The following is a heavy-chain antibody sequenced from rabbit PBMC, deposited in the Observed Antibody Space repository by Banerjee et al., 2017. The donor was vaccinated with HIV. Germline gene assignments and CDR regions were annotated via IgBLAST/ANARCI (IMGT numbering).Heavy chain of an antibody. Sequence: QSLEESGGDLVKPGAPLTLTCTASGFSFSSSYYMCWVRQAPGKGLEWIACIYAGSSGTTDYANWVNGRFTISLDNAQSTVFLQMTSLTAADAATYFCARAAGYAGYGYATGFNLWGPGTLVTVS. CDR1: GFSFSSSYY. CDR3: ARAAGYAGYGYATGFNL. CDR2: IYAGSSGTT. D-gene: IGHD6-1*01. V-gene: IGHV1S40*01. J-gene: IGHJ4*01.